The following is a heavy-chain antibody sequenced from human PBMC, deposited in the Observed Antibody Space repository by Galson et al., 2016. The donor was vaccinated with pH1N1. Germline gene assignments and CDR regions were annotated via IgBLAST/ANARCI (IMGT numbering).Heavy chain of an antibody. CDR3: ARVSGIWSGYYEY. Sequence: SLRLSCAASGFTFNSYAMHWVRQAPGKGLEWVAAIWNDGTNENYGDSVKGRFTISRDNSQKTLFFQMNSLRAEDTGVYYCARVSGIWSGYYEYWGQGTLVIVSS. V-gene: IGHV3-33*01. J-gene: IGHJ4*02. D-gene: IGHD3-3*01. CDR2: IWNDGTNE. CDR1: GFTFNSYA.